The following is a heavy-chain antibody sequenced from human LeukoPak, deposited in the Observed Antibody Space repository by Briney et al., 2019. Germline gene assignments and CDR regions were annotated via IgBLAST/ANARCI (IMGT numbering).Heavy chain of an antibody. J-gene: IGHJ4*02. CDR2: FDPEDGET. CDR1: GYTLTELS. D-gene: IGHD6-19*01. V-gene: IGHV1-24*01. Sequence: ASVKVSCKVSGYTLTELSMHWVRQAPGKGLEWMGGFDPEDGETIYAQKFQGRVTMTEDTSTDTAYMELSSLRSEDTAAYYCATDRYSSGWYYFDYWGQGTLVTVSS. CDR3: ATDRYSSGWYYFDY.